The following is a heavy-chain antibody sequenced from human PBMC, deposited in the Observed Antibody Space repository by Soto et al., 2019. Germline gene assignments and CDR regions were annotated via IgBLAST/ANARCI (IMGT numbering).Heavy chain of an antibody. D-gene: IGHD2-2*01. V-gene: IGHV3-30*18. CDR2: ISYDGSNK. CDR1: GFTFSSYG. Sequence: GGSLRLSCAASGFTFSSYGMYWVRQAPGKGLEWVAVISYDGSNKYYADSVKGRFTISRDNSKNTLYLQMNSLRAEDMAVYYCAKDSTTPRSWFDPWGQGTLVTVSS. J-gene: IGHJ5*02. CDR3: AKDSTTPRSWFDP.